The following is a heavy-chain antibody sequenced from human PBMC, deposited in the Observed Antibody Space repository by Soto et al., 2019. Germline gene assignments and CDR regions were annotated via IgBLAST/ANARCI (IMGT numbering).Heavy chain of an antibody. J-gene: IGHJ3*02. CDR3: ARRGEGKSGAFDI. D-gene: IGHD3-10*01. V-gene: IGHV5-10-1*01. CDR2: IDPTDSYT. Sequence: PGESLKISCNASGYTFTNYWISWVLHMPGKGLEWMGRIDPTDSYTNYSPSFQGHVTISVDKSGTTAYLQWSSLKASDTAIYYCARRGEGKSGAFDIWGQGTTVTVSS. CDR1: GYTFTNYW.